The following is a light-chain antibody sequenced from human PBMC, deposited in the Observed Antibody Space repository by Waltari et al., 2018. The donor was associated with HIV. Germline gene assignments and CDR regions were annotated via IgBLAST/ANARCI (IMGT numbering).Light chain of an antibody. Sequence: QAGLTQPPSLSVGVKQTDTHICTGDNDDVDNQAAAWLQHQQGRPPKLLSHRNNNRPPGVSPVFSASRSGNTIFLTITTLQPEDEADYYCLAWDNGLNGWVFGGGTHLTV. CDR3: LAWDNGLNGWV. CDR1: NDDVDNQA. J-gene: IGLJ3*02. CDR2: RNN. V-gene: IGLV10-54*04.